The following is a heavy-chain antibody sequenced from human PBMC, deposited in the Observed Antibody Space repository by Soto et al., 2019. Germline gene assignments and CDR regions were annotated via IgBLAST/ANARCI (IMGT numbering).Heavy chain of an antibody. V-gene: IGHV1-3*01. D-gene: IGHD3-10*01. CDR2: INGGDAHT. Sequence: QVQLVESGGGVVQPGRSLRLSCAASGFTFTNNAIHWVRQAPGQRLEWMGWINGGDAHTLYSQSFQGRVTLSRDTSATTAYMELSSLTSEDTAVYYCARGFHGSADYWGQGTLVTVSS. J-gene: IGHJ4*02. CDR3: ARGFHGSADY. CDR1: GFTFTNNA.